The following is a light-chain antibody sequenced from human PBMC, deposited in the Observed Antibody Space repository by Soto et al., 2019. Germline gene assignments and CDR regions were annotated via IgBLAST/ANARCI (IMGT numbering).Light chain of an antibody. CDR3: GTWDSSLSAEV. Sequence: QSVLTQPPSVSAAPGQKVTISCSGSSSNIGKYQVSWYQQVPGTAPKLLIHDTSERPSGIPDRFSGSKSGTSAALGITGLQTGDEADYYCGTWDSSLSAEVFGGGTQLTVL. V-gene: IGLV1-51*01. CDR2: DTS. J-gene: IGLJ3*02. CDR1: SSNIGKYQ.